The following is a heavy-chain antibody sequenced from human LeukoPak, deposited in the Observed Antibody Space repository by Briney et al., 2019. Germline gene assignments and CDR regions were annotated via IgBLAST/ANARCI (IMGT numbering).Heavy chain of an antibody. D-gene: IGHD5-18*01. CDR1: GFTFSSYS. CDR3: ARDRASYGPFDY. Sequence: TGGSLRLSCAASGFTFSSYSMNWVRQAPGKGLEWVSSISSSSSYIYYADSMKGRFTISRDNAKNSLYLQMNSLRVEDTAVYYCARDRASYGPFDYWGQGTLVTVSS. V-gene: IGHV3-21*01. CDR2: ISSSSSYI. J-gene: IGHJ4*02.